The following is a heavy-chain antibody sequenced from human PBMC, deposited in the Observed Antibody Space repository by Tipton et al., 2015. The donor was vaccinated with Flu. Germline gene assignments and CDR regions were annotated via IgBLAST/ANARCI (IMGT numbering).Heavy chain of an antibody. V-gene: IGHV5-51*03. CDR2: IYPGASET. CDR3: ARRAETGAMSCTWYFDL. D-gene: IGHD2-2*01. J-gene: IGHJ2*01. CDR1: GYFFNSYW. Sequence: QSGAEVKNPGESLKISCETSGYFFNSYWIAWVRQMPGKGLEWMGSIYPGASETRYSPSFQGQVTISVDKSISTAYLQWSSLKASDSAMYNCARRAETGAMSCTWYFDLCGRGTLVTVSS.